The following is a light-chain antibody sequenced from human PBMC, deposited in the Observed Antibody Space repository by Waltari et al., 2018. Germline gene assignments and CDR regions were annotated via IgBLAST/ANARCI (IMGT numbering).Light chain of an antibody. Sequence: SYELTQPPSVSVSPGQTARITCSGDALPKQYAFWYQQKPGQAPVLIIDKDTQRPSGIPGRFSGSSSGKTVTMTIGGVQAEDEADYYCLSADSSGTSKVFGGGTKLTVL. V-gene: IGLV3-25*03. CDR3: LSADSSGTSKV. CDR2: KDT. CDR1: ALPKQY. J-gene: IGLJ3*02.